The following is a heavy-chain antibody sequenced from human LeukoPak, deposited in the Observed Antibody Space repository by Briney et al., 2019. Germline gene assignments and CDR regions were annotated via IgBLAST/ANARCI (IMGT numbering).Heavy chain of an antibody. CDR1: GDSVSSNSAA. CDR3: ARGWQQRLDH. J-gene: IGHJ4*02. D-gene: IGHD4-23*01. Sequence: SQTLSLTCAISGDSVSSNSAAWNWIRLSPSRGLEWLGRTYYRCKWYNDYALSVTSRITINQDISKNLFSLKLNSVTPEDTAVYFCARGWQQRLDHWGQGALVTVSS. CDR2: TYYRCKWYN. V-gene: IGHV6-1*01.